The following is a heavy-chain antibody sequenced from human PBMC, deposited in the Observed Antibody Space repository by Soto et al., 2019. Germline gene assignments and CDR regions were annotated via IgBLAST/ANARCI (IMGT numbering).Heavy chain of an antibody. CDR2: MNPNGGNT. J-gene: IGHJ4*02. D-gene: IGHD2-15*01. CDR3: AIRLGYCSGSRCFDY. V-gene: IGHV1-8*01. CDR1: GYTFTNYD. Sequence: ASVKVSCKASGYTFTNYDINWARQATGQGLEWMGWMNPNGGNTDSAQKFQGRITMTGNTSITTAYVELSSLRSEDTAVYYCAIRLGYCSGSRCFDYWGQGSLVTVSS.